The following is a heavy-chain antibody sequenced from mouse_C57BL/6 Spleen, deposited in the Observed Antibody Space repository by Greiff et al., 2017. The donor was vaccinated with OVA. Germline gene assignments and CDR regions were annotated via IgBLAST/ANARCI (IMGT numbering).Heavy chain of an antibody. D-gene: IGHD2-12*01. J-gene: IGHJ2*01. V-gene: IGHV7-3*01. CDR3: ARWSDDDGDYFDY. Sequence: EVQVVESGGGLVQPGGSLSLSCAASGFTFTDYYMSWVRQPPGKALEWLGFIRNKANGYTTEYSASVKGRFTISRDNSQSILYLQMNALRAEDSATYYCARWSDDDGDYFDYWGQGTTLTVSS. CDR1: GFTFTDYY. CDR2: IRNKANGYTT.